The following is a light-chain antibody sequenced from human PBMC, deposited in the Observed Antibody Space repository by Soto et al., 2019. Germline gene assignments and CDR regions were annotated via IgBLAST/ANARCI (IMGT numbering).Light chain of an antibody. Sequence: EIVMTQSPATLSVSPGERATLSCRASQSVSSNLAWYKQKPGQTPKLLIYVASTRATGIPARFSGSGSGTEFTLNISSLQSEDFAVYYCQQYNVWPLTFGGGTKVEFK. CDR2: VAS. CDR1: QSVSSN. V-gene: IGKV3-15*01. CDR3: QQYNVWPLT. J-gene: IGKJ4*01.